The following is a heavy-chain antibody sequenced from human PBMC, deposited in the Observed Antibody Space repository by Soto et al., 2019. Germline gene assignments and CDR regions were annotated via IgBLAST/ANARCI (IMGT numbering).Heavy chain of an antibody. Sequence: SETLSLTCTVSVGSISSYYWSWIRQPPGKGLEWIGYIYYSGSTNYNPSLKSRVTISVDTSKNQFSLKLSSVTAADTAVYYCARDRSIAVAGAYNWFDPWGQGTLVTVSS. CDR2: IYYSGST. J-gene: IGHJ5*02. CDR3: ARDRSIAVAGAYNWFDP. D-gene: IGHD6-19*01. CDR1: VGSISSYY. V-gene: IGHV4-59*01.